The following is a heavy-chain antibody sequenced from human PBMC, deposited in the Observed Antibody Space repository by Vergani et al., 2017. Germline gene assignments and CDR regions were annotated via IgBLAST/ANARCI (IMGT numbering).Heavy chain of an antibody. D-gene: IGHD3-10*01. CDR2: IYPGDSEV. CDR1: GYIFSNFW. V-gene: IGHV5-51*01. J-gene: IGHJ3*01. CDR3: ASEEHGSENGGALQL. Sequence: EKQLVQSGSETKKPGESLKISCQAFGYIFSNFWIGWVRQRPGRGLEWMGIIYPGDSEVKSNPTFRGQVIFSVDTSVNTAYLQWRSLQASDTATYFCASEEHGSENGGALQLWGQGTNITVSS.